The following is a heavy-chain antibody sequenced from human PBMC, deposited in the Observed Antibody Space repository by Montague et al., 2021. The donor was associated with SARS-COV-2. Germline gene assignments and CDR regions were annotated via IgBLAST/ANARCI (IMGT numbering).Heavy chain of an antibody. CDR3: AREARGYSYGVFPGFDY. V-gene: IGHV4-61*01. CDR2: VYYSGTT. D-gene: IGHD5-18*01. Sequence: SETLSLTCSVSGVSVNSGSHYWSWIRQPPGKGLEWIGYVYYSGTTKYNPSLQSRVSISLDTSNNQFSLSLRSVTSADSAVYFCAREARGYSYGVFPGFDYWGLGVLVTASS. J-gene: IGHJ4*02. CDR1: GVSVNSGSHY.